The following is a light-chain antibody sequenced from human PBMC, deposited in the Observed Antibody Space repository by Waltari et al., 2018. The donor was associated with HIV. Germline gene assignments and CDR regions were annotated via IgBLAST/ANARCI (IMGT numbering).Light chain of an antibody. CDR1: RTISNS. CDR3: QPYYRSPYT. CDR2: ATS. Sequence: DIQATQSPSALSASVGARATIPCRTSRTISNSFACYQQQPGKAPRLLIFATSIFDRGVPSRFSGSGAGTDYTLTINSQQLEDFATYGCQPYYRSPYTFDQGTKVEIE. J-gene: IGKJ2*01. V-gene: IGKV1-NL1*01.